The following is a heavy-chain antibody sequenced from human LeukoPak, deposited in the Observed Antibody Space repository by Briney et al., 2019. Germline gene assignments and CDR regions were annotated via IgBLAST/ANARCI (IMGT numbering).Heavy chain of an antibody. CDR3: ATENYYDGSGFSKAFDY. J-gene: IGHJ4*02. D-gene: IGHD3-22*01. CDR2: IEPRSGIT. V-gene: IGHV1-2*02. Sequence: GASVKVSCKTSGYSFSGKFLHWQRQAPGHGLQYMGGIEPRSGITVYAPNFRGRVTVTSDTSVSTGYLELRGPRYDDTAVYYCATENYYDGSGFSKAFDYWGQGTLVTVSS. CDR1: GYSFSGKF.